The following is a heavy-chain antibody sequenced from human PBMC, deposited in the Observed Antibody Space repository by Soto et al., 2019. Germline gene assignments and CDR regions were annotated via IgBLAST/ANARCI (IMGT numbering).Heavy chain of an antibody. CDR1: GYTFTSYA. D-gene: IGHD5-18*01. CDR2: INAGNGNT. J-gene: IGHJ5*02. CDR3: ARDGYSYGRNWFDP. Sequence: QVQLVQSGAEVKKPGASVKVSCKASGYTFTSYAMHWVRQAPGQWLEWMGWINAGNGNTKYSQKFQGRVTITRDTSASTAYMELSSLRSEDTAVHYCARDGYSYGRNWFDPWGQGTLVTVSS. V-gene: IGHV1-3*01.